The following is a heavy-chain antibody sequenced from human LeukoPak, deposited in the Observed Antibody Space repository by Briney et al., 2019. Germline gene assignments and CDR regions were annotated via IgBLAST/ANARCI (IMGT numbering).Heavy chain of an antibody. V-gene: IGHV1-8*02. J-gene: IGHJ4*02. CDR2: MNPSSGNT. CDR3: ARATPGGLHGYSFDY. D-gene: IGHD5-24*01. CDR1: GYTFKNYD. Sequence: GASVKVSCKASGYTFKNYDINWVRQATGQGLEWMGWMNPSSGNTGFAQKFQDRVSMTRDTSINTAYMELTSLRSGDTAVYYCARATPGGLHGYSFDYWGQGTVVTVYS.